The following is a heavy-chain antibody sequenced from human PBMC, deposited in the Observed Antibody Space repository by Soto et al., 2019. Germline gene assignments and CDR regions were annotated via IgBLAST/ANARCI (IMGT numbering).Heavy chain of an antibody. CDR3: ARASRLLHQFQH. Sequence: PSETLSLTCTVSGGSISSGGYYWSWIRQHPGKGLEWIGYIYYSGSTYYNPSLKSRVTISVDTSKNQFSLKLSSVTAADTAVYYCARASRLLHQFQHSGQGTLVTVST. CDR1: GGSISSGGYY. D-gene: IGHD2-15*01. J-gene: IGHJ1*01. CDR2: IYYSGST. V-gene: IGHV4-31*03.